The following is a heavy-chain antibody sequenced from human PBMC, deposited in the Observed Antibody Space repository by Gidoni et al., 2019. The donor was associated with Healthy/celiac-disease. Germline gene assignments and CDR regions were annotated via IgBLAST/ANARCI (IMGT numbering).Heavy chain of an antibody. V-gene: IGHV3-30-3*01. Sequence: QVQLVASGGGVLQPGRSLRLSCSAFGFTFSSFAMHVVRQAPGKWLEWVAVISYDGSNKYYADSVKGRFTISRDNSKNTLYLQMNSLRAEDTAVYYCARDITYSYNYYYYGMDVWGQGTTVTVSS. CDR1: GFTFSSFA. CDR2: ISYDGSNK. CDR3: ARDITYSYNYYYYGMDV. D-gene: IGHD4-4*01. J-gene: IGHJ6*02.